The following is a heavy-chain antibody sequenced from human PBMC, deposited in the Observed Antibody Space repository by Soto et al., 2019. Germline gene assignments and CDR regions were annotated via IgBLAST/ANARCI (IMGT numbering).Heavy chain of an antibody. J-gene: IGHJ6*02. CDR1: GYTFTSYY. D-gene: IGHD1-1*01. V-gene: IGHV1-46*01. CDR2: INPSGGST. Sequence: EASVKVSCKASGYTFTSYYMHWVRQAPGQGLEWMGIINPSGGSTSYAQKFQGRVTMTRDTSTSTVYMELSSLRSEDTAVYYCARGGYWNDPLPNPDYYYYGMDVRGQGTTVTVSS. CDR3: ARGGYWNDPLPNPDYYYYGMDV.